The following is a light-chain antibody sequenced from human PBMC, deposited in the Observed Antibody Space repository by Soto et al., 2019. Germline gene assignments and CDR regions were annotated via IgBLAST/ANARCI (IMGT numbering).Light chain of an antibody. CDR3: QQYDDWALT. Sequence: EIVMTQSPATLSVSPGEIATLSCRASQSISSNLAWYQQKPGQSPSLLIYDSSTRATDIPARFSGSGSGTEFTLTISSLQSEDFALYYCQQYDDWALTFGGGTKVEI. CDR2: DSS. CDR1: QSISSN. V-gene: IGKV3D-15*01. J-gene: IGKJ4*01.